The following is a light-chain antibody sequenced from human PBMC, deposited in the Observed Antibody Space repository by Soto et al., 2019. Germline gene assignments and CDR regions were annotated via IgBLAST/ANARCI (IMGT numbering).Light chain of an antibody. Sequence: RGALSCTPGEGAELSCRASQSIYTKLAWYQKKSGQAPRLLIYDASNRATGIPARFSGSGSGTDFTLTISSLEPEDFAIRYCPPRSTWLPITFCQGTLPEIK. J-gene: IGKJ5*01. V-gene: IGKV3-11*01. CDR2: DAS. CDR1: QSIYTK. CDR3: PPRSTWLPIT.